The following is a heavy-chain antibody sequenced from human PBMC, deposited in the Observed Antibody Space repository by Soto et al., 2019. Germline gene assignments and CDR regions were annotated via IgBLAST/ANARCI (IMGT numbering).Heavy chain of an antibody. CDR1: GGTFSSYA. CDR3: ARDRSDYDSSGYYAQDYYYGMDV. Sequence: ASVKVSCKASGGTFSSYAISWARQATGEGLEWMGGIIPILGTANYAQKFQSRVTIAADEPTSTAYMELSSLRSEDTAVYYCARDRSDYDSSGYYAQDYYYGMDVWGQGTTVTVSS. V-gene: IGHV1-69*01. CDR2: IIPILGTA. J-gene: IGHJ6*01. D-gene: IGHD3-22*01.